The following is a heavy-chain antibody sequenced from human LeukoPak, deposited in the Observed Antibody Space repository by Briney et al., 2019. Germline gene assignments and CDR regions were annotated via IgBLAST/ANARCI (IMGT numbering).Heavy chain of an antibody. CDR3: AKDGRYFDWFIDY. D-gene: IGHD3-9*01. CDR1: GFTFSNAW. Sequence: GGSLRLSCAASGFTFSNAWMSWVRQAPGKGLEWVAVISYDGSNKYYADSVKGRFTISRDNSKNTLYLQMNSLRAEDTAVYYCAKDGRYFDWFIDYWGQGTLVTVSS. CDR2: ISYDGSNK. V-gene: IGHV3-30*18. J-gene: IGHJ4*02.